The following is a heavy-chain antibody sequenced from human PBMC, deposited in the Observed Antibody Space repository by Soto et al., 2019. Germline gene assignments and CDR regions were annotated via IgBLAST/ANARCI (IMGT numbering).Heavy chain of an antibody. CDR1: GDSFSSNSAA. CDR2: TYYRSKWYN. J-gene: IGHJ6*02. V-gene: IGHV6-1*01. Sequence: LSLTCAISGDSFSSNSAAWNWIMQSPSRGLEWLGRTYYRSKWYNDYAVSVKSRITINPDTSKNQFSLQLNSVTPEDTAVYYCAREAVAGPGFGMDVWGQGTTVTVSS. D-gene: IGHD6-19*01. CDR3: AREAVAGPGFGMDV.